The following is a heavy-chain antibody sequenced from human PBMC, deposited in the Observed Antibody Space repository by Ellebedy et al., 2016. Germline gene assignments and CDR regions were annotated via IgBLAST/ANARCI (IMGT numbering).Heavy chain of an antibody. V-gene: IGHV4-30-2*01. D-gene: IGHD5-18*01. J-gene: IGHJ4*02. CDR3: ARGEIQLPFFDY. CDR1: GGSISSGGYS. Sequence: SETLSLXCAVSGGSISSGGYSWSWIRQPPGKGLEWIGYIYHSGSTYYNPSLKSRVTISVDRSKNQFSLKLSSVTAADTAVYYCARGEIQLPFFDYWGQGTLVTVSS. CDR2: IYHSGST.